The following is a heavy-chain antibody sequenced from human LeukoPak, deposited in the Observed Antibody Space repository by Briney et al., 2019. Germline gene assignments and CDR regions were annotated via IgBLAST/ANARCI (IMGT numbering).Heavy chain of an antibody. Sequence: GGSLRLSCAASGFTFSNAWMSWVRQAPGKGLEWVGRIKSKTDGGTTDYAAPVKGRFTISRDDSKNTLYLQMNSLKTEDTAVYYCTTDLLGVDWDYYYYYMDVWGKGTTVTISS. CDR3: TTDLLGVDWDYYYYYMDV. CDR1: GFTFSNAW. D-gene: IGHD2-21*01. CDR2: IKSKTDGGTT. V-gene: IGHV3-15*01. J-gene: IGHJ6*03.